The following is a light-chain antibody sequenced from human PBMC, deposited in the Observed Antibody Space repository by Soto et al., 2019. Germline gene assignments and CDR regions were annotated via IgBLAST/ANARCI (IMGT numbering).Light chain of an antibody. Sequence: QSVLTQSPSASGTPGQRVTISCSGSRSNIGRNFVYWYQQVPGTAPRLLIQRNNERPSGVPDRFSASTSGTSASLAITGLQAEDEGDYYCQSYDSTLSARYVFGTGTKLTVL. J-gene: IGLJ1*01. CDR3: QSYDSTLSARYV. CDR2: RNN. CDR1: RSNIGRNF. V-gene: IGLV1-47*01.